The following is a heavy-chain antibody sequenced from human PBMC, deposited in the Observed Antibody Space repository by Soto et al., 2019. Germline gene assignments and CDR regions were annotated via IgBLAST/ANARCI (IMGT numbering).Heavy chain of an antibody. CDR1: GFTFSSYS. CDR2: ISSSSTI. V-gene: IGHV3-48*02. D-gene: IGHD2-2*01. Sequence: PGGSLRLSCAASGFTFSSYSMNWVRQAPGKELEWVSYISSSSTIYYADSVKGRFTISRDNAKNSLYLQMNSLRDEDTAVYYCARDGDIVVVPAATLPYYYYGMDVWGQGTTVTVSS. CDR3: ARDGDIVVVPAATLPYYYYGMDV. J-gene: IGHJ6*02.